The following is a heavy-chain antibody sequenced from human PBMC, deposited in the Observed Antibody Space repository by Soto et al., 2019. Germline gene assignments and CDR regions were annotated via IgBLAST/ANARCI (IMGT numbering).Heavy chain of an antibody. CDR3: AASKAWIQFLFDP. Sequence: ETLSLSGTGSGDSITSSDYYWAWIRQPPGKGPEWIGTIYYSGSTYYSPSLKSRVTLSLDPSKNQFSLKLRSVTAEDTAVYYCAASKAWIQFLFDPWSQGTLVTVSS. CDR1: GDSITSSDYY. D-gene: IGHD5-18*01. CDR2: IYYSGST. J-gene: IGHJ5*02. V-gene: IGHV4-39*01.